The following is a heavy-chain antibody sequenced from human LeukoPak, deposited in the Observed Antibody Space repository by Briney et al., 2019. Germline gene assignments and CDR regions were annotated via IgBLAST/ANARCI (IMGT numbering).Heavy chain of an antibody. CDR2: IYYSGST. V-gene: IGHV4-34*01. CDR1: GGSFSGYY. J-gene: IGHJ5*02. CDR3: ARVQSRLNWFDP. Sequence: SETLSLTCAVYGGSFSGYYWSWIRQPPGKGLEWIGSIYYSGSTYYNPSLKSRVTISVDTSKNQFSLKLSSVTAADTAVYYCARVQSRLNWFDPWGQGTLVTVSS.